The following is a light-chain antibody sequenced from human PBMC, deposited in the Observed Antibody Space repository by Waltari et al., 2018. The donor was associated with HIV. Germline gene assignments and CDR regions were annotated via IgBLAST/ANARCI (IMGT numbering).Light chain of an antibody. Sequence: DIEMTQSPSSVSASLGDTLTITCRASQPVSSWLTWYQQRPRKSPEVLIFATSILQTGVPSRFSGRGSGTNFTLTISSLQPEDFATYYCQQASSFPWTFGQGTKVEVK. V-gene: IGKV1-12*01. J-gene: IGKJ1*01. CDR1: QPVSSW. CDR2: ATS. CDR3: QQASSFPWT.